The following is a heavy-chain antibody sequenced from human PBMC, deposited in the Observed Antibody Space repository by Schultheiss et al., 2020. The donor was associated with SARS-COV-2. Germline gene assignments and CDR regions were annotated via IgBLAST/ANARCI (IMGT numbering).Heavy chain of an antibody. CDR1: GFTVSSNY. CDR3: AKNGYSYIYYMDV. Sequence: GESLKISCAASGFTVSSNYMSWVRQAPGKGLEWVSAISGSGGSTYYADSVKGRFTISRDNSKNTLYLQMNSLRAEDTAVYYCAKNGYSYIYYMDVWGKGTTVTVSS. CDR2: ISGSGGST. D-gene: IGHD5-18*01. V-gene: IGHV3-23*01. J-gene: IGHJ6*03.